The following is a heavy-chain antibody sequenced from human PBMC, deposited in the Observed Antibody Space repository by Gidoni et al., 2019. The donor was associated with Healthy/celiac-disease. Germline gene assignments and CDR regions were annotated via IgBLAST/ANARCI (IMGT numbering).Heavy chain of an antibody. V-gene: IGHV4-34*01. CDR3: ARCRGYSSGWYVY. Sequence: QVQLQQWGAGLLKPSETMSLTCAVYGGSCSGYYWRWIRQPPGKGLEWIGEINHSGSTNYNPSLKRPVTISVDTSKNQFSLKLSSVTAADTAVYYCARCRGYSSGWYVYWGQGTLVTGSS. D-gene: IGHD6-19*01. CDR1: GGSCSGYY. CDR2: INHSGST. J-gene: IGHJ4*02.